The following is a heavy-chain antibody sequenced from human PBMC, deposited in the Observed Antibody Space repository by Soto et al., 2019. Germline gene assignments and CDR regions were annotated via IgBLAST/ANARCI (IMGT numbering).Heavy chain of an antibody. CDR3: ARDRELGYWYFDL. CDR2: ISYDGSNK. D-gene: IGHD7-27*01. V-gene: IGHV3-30*04. CDR1: GFTFSSYA. J-gene: IGHJ2*01. Sequence: GGSLRLSCAASGFTFSSYAMHWVRQAPGKGLEWVAVISYDGSNKYYADSVKGRFTISRDNSKNTLYLQMNSLRAEDTAVYYCARDRELGYWYFDLWGRGPLVTVSP.